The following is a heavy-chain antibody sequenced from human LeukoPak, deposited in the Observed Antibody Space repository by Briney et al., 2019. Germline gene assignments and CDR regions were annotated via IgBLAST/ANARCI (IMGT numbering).Heavy chain of an antibody. CDR3: ARDGIAALGAFDI. D-gene: IGHD6-6*01. CDR2: ISSGKTYI. CDR1: GFTFSSYS. V-gene: IGHV3-21*01. Sequence: GGSLRLSCAASGFTFSSYSMNWVRQAPGKGLEWVSYISSGKTYIYYADSVQGRFTISRDNSKNTLYLQMNSLRAEDTAVYYCARDGIAALGAFDIWGQGTMVTVSS. J-gene: IGHJ3*02.